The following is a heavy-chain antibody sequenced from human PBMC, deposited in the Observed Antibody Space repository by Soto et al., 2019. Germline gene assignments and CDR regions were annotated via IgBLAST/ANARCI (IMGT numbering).Heavy chain of an antibody. CDR2: ISYDGSNK. CDR3: AKVKSFWSGYYTGIEYYYGMDV. D-gene: IGHD3-3*01. Sequence: QVQLVESGGGVVQPGRSLRLSCAASGFTFSSYGMHWVRQAPGKGLEWAAVISYDGSNKYYADSVKGRFTISRDNSKNTLYLQMNSLRAEDTAVYYCAKVKSFWSGYYTGIEYYYGMDVWGQGTTVTVSS. V-gene: IGHV3-30*18. J-gene: IGHJ6*02. CDR1: GFTFSSYG.